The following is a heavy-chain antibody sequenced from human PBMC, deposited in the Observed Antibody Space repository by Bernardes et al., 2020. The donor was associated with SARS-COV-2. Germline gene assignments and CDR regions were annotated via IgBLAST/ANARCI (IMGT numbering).Heavy chain of an antibody. CDR3: AREDTVVPAAMSYYYGMDV. CDR1: GFTFRSYS. D-gene: IGHD2-2*01. Sequence: GGSLRLSCAASGFTFRSYSMNWVRKAPGKGLEWVSSISSSSSYIYYADSVKGRFTISRDNAKNSLYLQMNSLRAEDTAVYYCAREDTVVPAAMSYYYGMDVWGQGTTVTVSS. CDR2: ISSSSSYI. J-gene: IGHJ6*02. V-gene: IGHV3-21*01.